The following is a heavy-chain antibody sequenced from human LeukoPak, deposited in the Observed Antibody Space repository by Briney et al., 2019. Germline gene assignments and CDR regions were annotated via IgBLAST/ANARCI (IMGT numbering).Heavy chain of an antibody. CDR2: INPNSGGT. CDR3: ATRDVVVAATEHDY. J-gene: IGHJ4*02. Sequence: ASVNVSCKASGYTFTVYYMHWVRQAPGQGLEWMVWINPNSGGTNYAQKFQGRVTMTRDTSISTAYMELSRLRSDDTAVYYCATRDVVVAATEHDYWGQGTLVTVSS. D-gene: IGHD2-15*01. V-gene: IGHV1-2*02. CDR1: GYTFTVYY.